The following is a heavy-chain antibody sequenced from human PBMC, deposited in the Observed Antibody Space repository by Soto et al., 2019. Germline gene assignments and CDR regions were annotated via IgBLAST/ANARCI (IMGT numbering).Heavy chain of an antibody. CDR1: GYTFTGYY. Sequence: ASVKVSCKASGYTFTGYYMHWVRQAPGQGLEWMGWINPNSGGTNYAQKFQGRVTMTRDTSISTAYMELSRLRSDDTAVYYCARGYCSSTSCYPQKYYYYYGMDVWGQGTTVTVSS. J-gene: IGHJ6*02. CDR3: ARGYCSSTSCYPQKYYYYYGMDV. V-gene: IGHV1-2*02. D-gene: IGHD2-2*01. CDR2: INPNSGGT.